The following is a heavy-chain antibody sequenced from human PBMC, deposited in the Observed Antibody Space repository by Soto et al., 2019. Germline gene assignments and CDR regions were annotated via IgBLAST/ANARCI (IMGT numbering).Heavy chain of an antibody. CDR2: IYWDEDK. V-gene: IGHV2-5*02. Sequence: QITLKESGPTLVKPTQTLTLTCTFSGFSLSTGGVGVAWIRQPPGKALEWLALIYWDEDKRYSPSLQSRLTITKATSKNQVVLSMTNMDPVDTAAYFCAQLKKDYYYSSGYFTAWGQGTLVTVSS. J-gene: IGHJ4*02. CDR1: GFSLSTGGVG. CDR3: AQLKKDYYYSSGYFTA. D-gene: IGHD3-22*01.